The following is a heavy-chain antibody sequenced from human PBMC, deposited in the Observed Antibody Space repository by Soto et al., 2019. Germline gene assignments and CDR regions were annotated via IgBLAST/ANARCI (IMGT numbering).Heavy chain of an antibody. D-gene: IGHD5-18*01. CDR2: INAANGNT. V-gene: IGHV1-3*01. J-gene: IGHJ4*02. Sequence: ALVKVSCKASGYSFTTYARHWVRQAPGQRLEWMGWINAANGNTKYSQKFQGRVTITRDTSASTAYMELSSLRSEDTAVYYCARSLMNTAMVTFYYFDYWGQGTLVTVSS. CDR3: ARSLMNTAMVTFYYFDY. CDR1: GYSFTTYA.